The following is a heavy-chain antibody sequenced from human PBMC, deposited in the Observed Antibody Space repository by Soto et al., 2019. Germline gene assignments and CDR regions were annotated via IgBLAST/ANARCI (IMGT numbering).Heavy chain of an antibody. Sequence: SETLSLTCTVSGGSISSYYWSWIRQPPGKGLEWIGYIYYSGSTNYNPSLKSRVTISVDTSKNQFSLKLSSVTAADTAVYYCARVSVFWSGHRDYYGMDVWGQGTTVTVSS. J-gene: IGHJ6*02. CDR1: GGSISSYY. V-gene: IGHV4-59*01. D-gene: IGHD3-3*01. CDR2: IYYSGST. CDR3: ARVSVFWSGHRDYYGMDV.